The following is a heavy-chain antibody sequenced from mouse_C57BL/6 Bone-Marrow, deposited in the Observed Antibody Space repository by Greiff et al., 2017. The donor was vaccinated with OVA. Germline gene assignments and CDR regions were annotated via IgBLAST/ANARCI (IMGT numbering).Heavy chain of an antibody. CDR2: IHPSDSDT. CDR3: AIFYYEYMYYFDY. Sequence: QVHVKQPGAELVKPGASVKVSCKASGYTFTSYWMHWVKQRPGQGLEWIGRIHPSDSDTNYNQKFKGKATLTVDKSSSTAYMQLSSLTSEDSAVYYCAIFYYEYMYYFDYWGQGTTLTVSS. CDR1: GYTFTSYW. D-gene: IGHD2-4*01. V-gene: IGHV1-74*01. J-gene: IGHJ2*01.